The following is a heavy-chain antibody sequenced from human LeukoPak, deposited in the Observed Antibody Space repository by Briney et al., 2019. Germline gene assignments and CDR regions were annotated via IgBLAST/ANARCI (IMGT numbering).Heavy chain of an antibody. V-gene: IGHV2-70*04. J-gene: IGHJ4*02. CDR2: IDWDVDK. CDR3: ARMGRYFDWFLDY. Sequence: ESGPALVKPTQTLTLTCTFSGFSLSTSGMRVSWIRQPPRKALEWLARIDWDVDKFYSTSLKTRLTISKDTSKIQVFLTMTNMDPVDTATYYCARMGRYFDWFLDYWGQGTLVTVSS. CDR1: GFSLSTSGMR. D-gene: IGHD3-9*01.